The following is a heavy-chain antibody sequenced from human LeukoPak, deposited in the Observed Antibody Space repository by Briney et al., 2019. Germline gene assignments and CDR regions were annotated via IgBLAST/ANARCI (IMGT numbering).Heavy chain of an antibody. CDR3: AKALGGAGIQLWLLNY. CDR2: IRGSGGST. J-gene: IGHJ4*02. Sequence: GGSLRLSFAASGFPFSSYAMSWVRPAPGKGLGWVSAIRGSGGSTYYADSVKGRFTISRDNSKNTLYLQMNSLRAEDTAVYYCAKALGGAGIQLWLLNYWGQGTLVTVSS. V-gene: IGHV3-23*01. D-gene: IGHD5-18*01. CDR1: GFPFSSYA.